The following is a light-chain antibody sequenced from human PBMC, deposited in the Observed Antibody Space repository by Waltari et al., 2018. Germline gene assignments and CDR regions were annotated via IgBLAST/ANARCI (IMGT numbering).Light chain of an antibody. J-gene: IGKJ4*01. CDR1: QSVSSN. CDR3: QQYNNWPLT. Sequence: EIVMTQSPATLSVSQVERATLSCRASQSVSSNLAWYQQKPRQAPRLLIYGASTRATGIPARFSGSGSGTEFTLTISSLQSEDFAVYYCQQYNNWPLTFGGGTKVEIK. V-gene: IGKV3-15*01. CDR2: GAS.